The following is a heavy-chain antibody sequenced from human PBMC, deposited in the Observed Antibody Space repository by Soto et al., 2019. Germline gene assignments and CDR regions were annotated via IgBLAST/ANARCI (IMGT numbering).Heavy chain of an antibody. J-gene: IGHJ6*02. CDR1: GYSFNSVHF. D-gene: IGHD2-2*01. Sequence: SETLSLTCVVSGYSFNSVHFWGWIRQPPGKGLQWIGSLSQNGGTYRNPSLRSRVTLSVDTSKNQFSLKLTSVTAADAAVYYCAAATVPGARFYGMDVWGQGSTVTVSS. V-gene: IGHV4-38-2*01. CDR3: AAATVPGARFYGMDV. CDR2: LSQNGGT.